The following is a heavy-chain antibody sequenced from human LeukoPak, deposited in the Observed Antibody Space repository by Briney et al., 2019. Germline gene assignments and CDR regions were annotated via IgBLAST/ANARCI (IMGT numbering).Heavy chain of an antibody. J-gene: IGHJ4*02. D-gene: IGHD6-13*01. CDR1: GFTLSSYA. CDR3: AKGRVAAADDCIDC. Sequence: PGGSLSLSCAASGFTLSSYAMSWVRQAPGKGLEWVSTVSTGGRSTYYAASVKGRFTISRDNSKNTLYLQMNNLRAEDTAIYYCAKGRVAAADDCIDCWGQGTLVTVSS. CDR2: VSTGGRST. V-gene: IGHV3-23*01.